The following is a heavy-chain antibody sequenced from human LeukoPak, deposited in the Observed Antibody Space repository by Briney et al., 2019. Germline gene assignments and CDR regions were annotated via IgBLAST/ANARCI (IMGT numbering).Heavy chain of an antibody. Sequence: SVKVSCKASGGTFSSYAISWVRQAPGQGLEWMGRITPIFGTANYAQKFQGRVTITTDESTSTAYMELSSLRSEDTAVYYCARDLGIAAARPEWWGQGTLVTVSS. J-gene: IGHJ4*02. D-gene: IGHD6-13*01. CDR3: ARDLGIAAARPEW. CDR2: ITPIFGTA. CDR1: GGTFSSYA. V-gene: IGHV1-69*05.